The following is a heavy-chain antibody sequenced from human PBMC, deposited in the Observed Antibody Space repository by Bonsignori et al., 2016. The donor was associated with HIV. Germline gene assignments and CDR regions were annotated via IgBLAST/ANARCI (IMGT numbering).Heavy chain of an antibody. V-gene: IGHV1-2*02. Sequence: QVQLVQSGAEVKKPGASVTVSCKTSGYMFTAFYLHWVRQAPGQGLEWMGWFNPNSGSAHYAQEFRGRVTMTRDTSLSTVYMELSSLRFDDTAVYYCARGWYNNGWFDSWGHGTLVTVSS. CDR3: ARGWYNNGWFDS. D-gene: IGHD1-14*01. CDR1: GYMFTAFY. J-gene: IGHJ5*01. CDR2: FNPNSGSA.